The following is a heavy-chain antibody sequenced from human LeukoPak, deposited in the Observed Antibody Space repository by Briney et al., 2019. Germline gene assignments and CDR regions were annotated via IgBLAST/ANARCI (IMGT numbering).Heavy chain of an antibody. D-gene: IGHD3-10*01. J-gene: IGHJ6*03. V-gene: IGHV4-38-2*01. Sequence: PSETLSLTCAVSGYSISSGDYWGWIRQPPGKGLEWIGNIYHSGGTFYNPPLKSRVTISVHTSKNQFSLKLSSVTAADTAVYYCARITGSYYYYYMDVWGKGTTVTVSS. CDR1: GYSISSGDY. CDR2: IYHSGGT. CDR3: ARITGSYYYYYMDV.